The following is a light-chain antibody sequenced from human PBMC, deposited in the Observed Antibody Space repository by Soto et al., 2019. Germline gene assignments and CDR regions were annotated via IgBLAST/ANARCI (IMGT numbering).Light chain of an antibody. J-gene: IGKJ1*01. CDR2: DVS. V-gene: IGKV1-5*01. CDR1: QGISAS. CDR3: QQYSTFWT. Sequence: DIQMTQSPSTLSASVGDRVTVTCRASQGISASLAWFQQRPGKAPKLLIYDVSSLESRVPSRFSGSGSGTEFTLTISSLQPDDFATYYCQQYSTFWTFGQGTKVEI.